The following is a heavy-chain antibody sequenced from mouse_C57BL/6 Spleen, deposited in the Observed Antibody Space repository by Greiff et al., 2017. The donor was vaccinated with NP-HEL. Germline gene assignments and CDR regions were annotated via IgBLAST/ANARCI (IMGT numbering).Heavy chain of an antibody. CDR3: ARHPQLGEGYFDV. J-gene: IGHJ1*03. V-gene: IGHV5-6*01. D-gene: IGHD4-1*02. Sequence: DVQLVESGGDLVKPGGSLKLSCAASGFTFSSYGMSWVRQTPDKRLEWVATISSGGSYTYYPDSVKGRFTISRDNAKNTLYLQMSSLKSEDTAMYYCARHPQLGEGYFDVWGTGTTVTVSS. CDR2: ISSGGSYT. CDR1: GFTFSSYG.